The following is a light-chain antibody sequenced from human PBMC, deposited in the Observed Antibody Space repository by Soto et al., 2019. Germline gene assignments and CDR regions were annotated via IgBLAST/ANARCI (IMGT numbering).Light chain of an antibody. V-gene: IGLV2-14*01. CDR1: SSDVGGYNY. J-gene: IGLJ1*01. CDR2: EVS. CDR3: SSYTSSNTYV. Sequence: QSALTQPASVSGSPGQAITSSCTGTSSDVGGYNYVSWYQQHPGKAPKVMIYEVSDRPSGVSNRFSGCKSGNTASLTISGRQAEDEADYYCSSYTSSNTYVFGTGTKLTVL.